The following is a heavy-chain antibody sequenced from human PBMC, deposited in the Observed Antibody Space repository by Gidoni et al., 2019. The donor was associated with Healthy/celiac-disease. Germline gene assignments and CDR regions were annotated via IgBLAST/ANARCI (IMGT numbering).Heavy chain of an antibody. CDR3: AREVGARGGYYYYGMDV. V-gene: IGHV3-21*01. CDR2: ISSSSSYI. D-gene: IGHD1-26*01. J-gene: IGHJ6*02. CDR1: GFTFRSYS. Sequence: EVQLVESGGGLVKPGGSLRLSCAASGFTFRSYSMNWVRQAPGKGLEWVSSISSSSSYIYYADSVKGRFTISRDNAKNSLYLQMNSLRAEDTAVYYCAREVGARGGYYYYGMDVWGQGTTVTVSS.